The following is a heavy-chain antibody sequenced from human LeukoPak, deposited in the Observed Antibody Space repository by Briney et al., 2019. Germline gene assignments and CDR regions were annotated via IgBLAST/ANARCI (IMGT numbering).Heavy chain of an antibody. CDR1: AGSISIYY. V-gene: IGHV4-59*01. Sequence: NPSETLSPTCTVSAGSISIYYWSWIRQPPGKGLEWIGYIYDSVSTNYNPSLKSRVTISVDTSKNQFSLRLSSVTAAPTAVYYCARGGSGYDSFYYYGMDVWGQGTTVTVSS. CDR3: ARGGSGYDSFYYYGMDV. J-gene: IGHJ6*02. D-gene: IGHD5-12*01. CDR2: IYDSVST.